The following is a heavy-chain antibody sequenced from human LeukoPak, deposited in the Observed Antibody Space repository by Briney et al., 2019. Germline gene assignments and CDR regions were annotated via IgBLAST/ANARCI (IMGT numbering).Heavy chain of an antibody. CDR3: ASDGGYYPFDY. J-gene: IGHJ4*02. V-gene: IGHV3-21*01. CDR1: GFTFSGYS. D-gene: IGHD3-22*01. CDR2: ISSSSSYI. Sequence: GGSLRLSCAASGFTFSGYSMNWVRQAPGKGLEWVSSISSSSSYIYYADSVKGRFTISRDNAKNSLYLQMNSLRAEDTAVCYCASDGGYYPFDYWGQGTLVTVSS.